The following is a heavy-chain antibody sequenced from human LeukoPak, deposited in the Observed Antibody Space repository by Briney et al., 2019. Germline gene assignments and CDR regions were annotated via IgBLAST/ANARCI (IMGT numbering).Heavy chain of an antibody. V-gene: IGHV4-59*08. Sequence: SETLTLTCTASDGSISSYYWRWIRQPPGKGLEWIGYIYYSGSTNYNPSLKSRLTISVDTSKNQFSLKLSSVTAADTAVYYCARHLYYYYMDVWGQGTTVTVSS. CDR2: IYYSGST. CDR3: ARHLYYYYMDV. J-gene: IGHJ6*03. CDR1: DGSISSYY.